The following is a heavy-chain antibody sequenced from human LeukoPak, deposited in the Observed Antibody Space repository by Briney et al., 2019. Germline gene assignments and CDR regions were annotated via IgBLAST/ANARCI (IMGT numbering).Heavy chain of an antibody. CDR3: ARDPPSDAYYYDSSGYYFAFDI. CDR1: GGTFSSYA. J-gene: IGHJ3*02. CDR2: IIPIFGTA. V-gene: IGHV1-69*05. D-gene: IGHD3-22*01. Sequence: SVKVSCKASGGTFSSYAISWVREAPGQGLEWMGRIIPIFGTANYAQKFQGRVTITTDESTSTAYMELSSLRSEDTAVYYCARDPPSDAYYYDSSGYYFAFDIWGQGTMVTVSS.